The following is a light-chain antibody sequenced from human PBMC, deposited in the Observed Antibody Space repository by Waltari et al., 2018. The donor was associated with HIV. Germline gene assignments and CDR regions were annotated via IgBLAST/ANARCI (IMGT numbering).Light chain of an antibody. CDR2: TAS. Sequence: AIRMTQSPSSFSASTGDRVTITCRASQGISSYLAWYQQKPGKAPNLLIYTASTLQSGVPSRFNGSGSGTDFTLTISCLQSEDFAIYYCQQYYGYPLTFGQGTKVEIK. J-gene: IGKJ1*01. V-gene: IGKV1-8*01. CDR1: QGISSY. CDR3: QQYYGYPLT.